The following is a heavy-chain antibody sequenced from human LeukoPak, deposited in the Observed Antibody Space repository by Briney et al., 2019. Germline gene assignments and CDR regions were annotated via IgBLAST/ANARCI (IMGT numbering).Heavy chain of an antibody. CDR1: GGSFSGYY. D-gene: IGHD4-17*01. CDR3: ARETYGDFRFDY. CDR2: INHSGST. V-gene: IGHV4-34*01. J-gene: IGHJ4*02. Sequence: PSETLSLTCAVYGGSFSGYYWSWIRQLPGKGLEWIGEINHSGSTNYNPSLKSRVTISVDTSKNQFSLKLSSVTAADTAVYYCARETYGDFRFDYWGQGTLVTVSS.